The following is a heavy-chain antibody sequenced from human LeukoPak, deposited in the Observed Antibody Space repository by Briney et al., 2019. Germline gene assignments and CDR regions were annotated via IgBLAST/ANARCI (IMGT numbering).Heavy chain of an antibody. J-gene: IGHJ6*02. CDR3: ARDPGGGYYGSGSYYPYYYYYGMDV. D-gene: IGHD3-10*01. V-gene: IGHV3-7*01. CDR2: IKQDGSEK. CDR1: GFTVSSYW. Sequence: PGGSLRLSCAASGFTVSSYWMSWVRQAPGKGLEWVANIKQDGSEKYYVDSVKGRFTISRDNAKNSLYLQMNSLRAEDTAVYYCARDPGGGYYGSGSYYPYYYYYGMDVWGQGTTVTVSS.